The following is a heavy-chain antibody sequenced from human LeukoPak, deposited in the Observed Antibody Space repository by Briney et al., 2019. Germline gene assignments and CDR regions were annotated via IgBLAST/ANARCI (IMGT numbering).Heavy chain of an antibody. CDR2: IDYSGST. Sequence: PSETLSLTCTVSGGSISSYSWSWVRQPPGKGLELIGYIDYSGSTNYNPSLKSRVTISVDTSKNQFSLKLSSVTAADTAVYYCARPSWDPRVLDYWGQGTLVTVSS. CDR3: ARPSWDPRVLDY. CDR1: GGSISSYS. D-gene: IGHD1-26*01. J-gene: IGHJ4*02. V-gene: IGHV4-59*08.